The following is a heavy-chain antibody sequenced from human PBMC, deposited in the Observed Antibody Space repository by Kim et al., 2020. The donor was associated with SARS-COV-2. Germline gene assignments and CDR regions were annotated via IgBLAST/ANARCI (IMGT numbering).Heavy chain of an antibody. CDR1: GFTFSSYG. D-gene: IGHD3-10*01. Sequence: GGSLRLSCAASGFTFSSYGMHWVRQAPGKGLEWVAVISYDGSNKYYADSVKGRFTISRDNSKNTLYLQMNSLRAEDTAVYYCAKDMGTIIVRGAFDIWG. CDR2: ISYDGSNK. V-gene: IGHV3-30*18. J-gene: IGHJ3*02. CDR3: AKDMGTIIVRGAFDI.